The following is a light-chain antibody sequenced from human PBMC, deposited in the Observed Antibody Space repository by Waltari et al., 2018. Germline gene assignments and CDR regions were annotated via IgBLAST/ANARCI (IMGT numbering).Light chain of an antibody. CDR3: SSYTSSSTLGV. CDR1: SSDVGVYNY. CDR2: DVR. V-gene: IGLV2-14*01. J-gene: IGLJ2*01. Sequence: QSALTQPASVSGSPGRPITISCTGTSSDVGVYNYVSCYQQHPGKAPKLMIYDVRNRPSGVSNRFSGSKSGNTASLTISGLQAEDEADYYCSSYTSSSTLGVFGGGTKLTVL.